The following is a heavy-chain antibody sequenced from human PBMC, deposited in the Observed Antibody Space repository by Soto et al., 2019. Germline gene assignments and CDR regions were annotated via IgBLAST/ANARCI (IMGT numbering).Heavy chain of an antibody. J-gene: IGHJ4*02. CDR1: GASINTYS. Sequence: SETQSLTCTVSGASINTYSWGWIRQTPEKGLEWIATISDSRTTYHNPSLKSRVIMSVDTSKNQVSVNLNSVTAADTAVYYCARRTGVGGSWFFDYWGPGTLVTVSS. D-gene: IGHD3-10*01. CDR2: ISDSRTT. V-gene: IGHV4-39*01. CDR3: ARRTGVGGSWFFDY.